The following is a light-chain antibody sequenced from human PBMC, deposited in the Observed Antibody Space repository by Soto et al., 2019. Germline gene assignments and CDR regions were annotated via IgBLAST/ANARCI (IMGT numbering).Light chain of an antibody. V-gene: IGLV2-14*01. Sequence: QSDLTQPASVSGSPGQSITISRTGTSSDVGGYNYVSWYQQYPGRVPKLLIYKVSDRPSGISNRFSGSKSGNTASLTISGLQAEDEADYFCTSPTPGSLYVFGSGTKLTVL. CDR2: KVS. CDR3: TSPTPGSLYV. CDR1: SSDVGGYNY. J-gene: IGLJ1*01.